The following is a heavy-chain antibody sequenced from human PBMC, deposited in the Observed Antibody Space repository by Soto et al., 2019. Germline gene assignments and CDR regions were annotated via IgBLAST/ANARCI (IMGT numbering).Heavy chain of an antibody. CDR3: ARDPWAADY. Sequence: WGSLKLSCAASGFTVSTKYMSWARQAPGKGLEWVSVIYSGGSTFYADSVRGRFTISRDNSKNTVNLQMNSLRAEDTAVYYCARDPWAADYWGQGTLVTVPS. J-gene: IGHJ4*02. CDR1: GFTVSTKY. CDR2: IYSGGST. D-gene: IGHD3-16*01. V-gene: IGHV3-66*01.